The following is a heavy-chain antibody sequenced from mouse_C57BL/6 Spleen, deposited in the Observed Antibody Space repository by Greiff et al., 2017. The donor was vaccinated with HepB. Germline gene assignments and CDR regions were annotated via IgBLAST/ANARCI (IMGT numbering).Heavy chain of an antibody. CDR1: GYSFTDYN. J-gene: IGHJ4*01. D-gene: IGHD1-1*01. Sequence: EVKLLESGPELVKPGASVKISCKASGYSFTDYNMNWVKQSNGKSLEWIGVINPNYGTTSYNQKFKGKATLTVDQSSSTAYMQLNSLTSEDSAVYYCARSGYYYGSSYDAMDYWGQGTSVTVSS. V-gene: IGHV1-39*01. CDR3: ARSGYYYGSSYDAMDY. CDR2: INPNYGTT.